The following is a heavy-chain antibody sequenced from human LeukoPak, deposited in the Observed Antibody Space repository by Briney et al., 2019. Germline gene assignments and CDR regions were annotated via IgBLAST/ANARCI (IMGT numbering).Heavy chain of an antibody. CDR2: IYSGGST. CDR1: GFTVNSNY. Sequence: PGGSLSLSCAASGFTVNSNYMSWVRQAPGKGLEWVSVIYSGGSTYYADSVKGRFTISRDNSKNTLYLQMNSLRAEDTAVYYCARHRVWEYYYYDMDVWGKGTTVTVSS. J-gene: IGHJ6*03. V-gene: IGHV3-53*01. CDR3: ARHRVWEYYYYDMDV. D-gene: IGHD1-26*01.